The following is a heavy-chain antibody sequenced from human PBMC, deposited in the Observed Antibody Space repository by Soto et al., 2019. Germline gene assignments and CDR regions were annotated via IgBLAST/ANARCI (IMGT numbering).Heavy chain of an antibody. J-gene: IGHJ6*02. CDR2: ISYDGNNK. CDR1: GFTFSNDA. CDR3: ARDRVCTSATCGEFDYYYYYGMDV. Sequence: SLKLSWAAAGFTFSNDAMHWVRQAPGKGLEWVAIISYDGNNKYNADSVKGRFTISRDNSKNTLYLQMNSLRAEDTAVYYCARDRVCTSATCGEFDYYYYYGMDVWGQGTTVTVS. V-gene: IGHV3-30*04. D-gene: IGHD2-2*01.